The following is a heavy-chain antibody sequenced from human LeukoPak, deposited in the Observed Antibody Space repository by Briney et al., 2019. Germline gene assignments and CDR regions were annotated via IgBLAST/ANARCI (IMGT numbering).Heavy chain of an antibody. Sequence: LETLSLTCAVYGGSFSGYYWSWIRQPPGKGLEWIGEINHSGSTNYNPSLKSRVTISVDTSKNQFSLKLSSVTAADTAVYYCARAQILIDYWGQGTLVTVSS. V-gene: IGHV4-34*01. J-gene: IGHJ4*02. D-gene: IGHD2/OR15-2a*01. CDR2: INHSGST. CDR3: ARAQILIDY. CDR1: GGSFSGYY.